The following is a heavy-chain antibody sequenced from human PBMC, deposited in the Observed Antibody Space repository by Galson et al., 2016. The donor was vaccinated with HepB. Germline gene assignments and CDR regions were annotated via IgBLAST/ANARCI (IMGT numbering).Heavy chain of an antibody. CDR3: ASNWDKDY. V-gene: IGHV3-53*01. CDR1: GFTVSNNY. CDR2: IYSGGGT. Sequence: SLRLSCAASGFTVSNNYMSWVRQAPGKGLEWVSVIYSGGGTVYADSVKGRFTISRDNSKNTLYLQMSRLRAEDTAVYYCASNWDKDYWGQGTLVTVSS. D-gene: IGHD7-27*01. J-gene: IGHJ4*02.